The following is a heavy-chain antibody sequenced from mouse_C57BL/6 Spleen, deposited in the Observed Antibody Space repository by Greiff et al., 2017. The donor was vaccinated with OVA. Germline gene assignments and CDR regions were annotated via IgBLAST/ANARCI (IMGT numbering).Heavy chain of an antibody. J-gene: IGHJ4*01. D-gene: IGHD1-1*01. CDR2: INPSNGGT. CDR3: AREGYYYGSSYSYAMDY. CDR1: GYTFTSYW. V-gene: IGHV1-53*01. Sequence: QVQLKQPGTELVKPGASVKLSCKASGYTFTSYWMHWVKQRPGQGLEWIGNINPSNGGTNYNEKFKSKATLTVDKSSSTAYMQLSSLTSEDSAVYYCAREGYYYGSSYSYAMDYWGQGTSVTVSS.